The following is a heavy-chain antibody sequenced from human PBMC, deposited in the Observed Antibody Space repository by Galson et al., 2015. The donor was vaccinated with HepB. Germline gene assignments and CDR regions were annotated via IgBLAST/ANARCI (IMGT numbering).Heavy chain of an antibody. CDR3: VKDHVGCSSASCYTGY. CDR2: ISSNGGST. V-gene: IGHV3-64D*06. D-gene: IGHD2-2*02. CDR1: GFTFSTYA. J-gene: IGHJ4*02. Sequence: SLRLSCAASGFTFSTYAMHWVRQAPGKGLEYVSVISSNGGSTSYADSVKGRFTVSRDNSKNTLYLQVSNLRTEDTAVYYCVKDHVGCSSASCYTGYWGQGTLVTVSS.